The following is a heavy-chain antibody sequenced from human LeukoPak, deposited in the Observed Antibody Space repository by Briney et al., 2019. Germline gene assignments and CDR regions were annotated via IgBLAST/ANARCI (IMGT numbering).Heavy chain of an antibody. Sequence: SETLSLTCAGYGGSFSNYYWSWIRQSPGKGLEWIGEINDSGTINYNPSLMSRVTISVDKSKNQFSLKLSSVTAADTAVYYCARRWNYGRNYYIDVWGKGATVSVSS. J-gene: IGHJ6*03. CDR2: INDSGTI. CDR1: GGSFSNYY. CDR3: ARRWNYGRNYYIDV. D-gene: IGHD1-7*01. V-gene: IGHV4-34*01.